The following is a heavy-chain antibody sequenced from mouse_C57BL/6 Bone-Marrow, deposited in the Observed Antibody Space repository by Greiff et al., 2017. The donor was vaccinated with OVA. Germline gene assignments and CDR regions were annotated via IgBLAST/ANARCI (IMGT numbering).Heavy chain of an antibody. J-gene: IGHJ2*01. CDR2: IHPNSGST. CDR1: GYTFTSYW. V-gene: IGHV1-64*01. Sequence: VQLQQPVAELVKPGASVKLSCKASGYTFTSYWMHWVKQRPGQGLEWIGMIHPNSGSTNYNEKFKSKATLTVDKSSSTAYMQLSSLTSEDSAVYYCARYGNLYYFDYWGQGTTLTVSS. CDR3: ARYGNLYYFDY. D-gene: IGHD2-1*01.